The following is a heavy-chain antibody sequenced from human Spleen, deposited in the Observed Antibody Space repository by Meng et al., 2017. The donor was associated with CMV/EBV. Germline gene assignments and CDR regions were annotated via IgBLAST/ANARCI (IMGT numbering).Heavy chain of an antibody. Sequence: ESLKISCTVSGGSITSYYWSWIRQPPGKGLEWIGYIYYSGSTSYNPSLKSRVTISKDTSKNQFSLKLTSVTAADTAVYYCARIYCSSTSCGWFDPWGQGTLVTVSS. CDR2: IYYSGST. CDR3: ARIYCSSTSCGWFDP. CDR1: GGSITSYY. V-gene: IGHV4-59*01. J-gene: IGHJ5*02. D-gene: IGHD2-2*01.